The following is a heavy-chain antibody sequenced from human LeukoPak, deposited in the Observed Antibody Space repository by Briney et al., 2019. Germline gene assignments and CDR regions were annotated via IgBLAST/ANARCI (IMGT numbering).Heavy chain of an antibody. CDR2: ISYNGGST. Sequence: GGSLRLSCAASGFTFSSYAMHWVRQAPEKGLEYVAAISYNGGSTYYADSVKGRFTISRDNSKNTLYLQMGSLRAEDMAVCYCTRRAADDTFYSDYWGQGILVTVSS. CDR3: TRRAADDTFYSDY. CDR1: GFTFSSYA. J-gene: IGHJ4*02. V-gene: IGHV3-64*02. D-gene: IGHD6-13*01.